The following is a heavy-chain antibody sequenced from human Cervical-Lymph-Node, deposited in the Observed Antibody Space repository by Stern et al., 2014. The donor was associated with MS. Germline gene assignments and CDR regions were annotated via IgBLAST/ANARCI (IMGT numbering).Heavy chain of an antibody. V-gene: IGHV3-21*01. D-gene: IGHD1-14*01. Sequence: EVQLVESGGGLVKPGGSLRLSCAASGFTFSRYTMHWVRQAPGQGLEWVSSISITSAYIDYADSVKGRFTISRDNAKDSLYLQMTSLRAEDTAVYYCARDGPPSEELRLFDYWGQGTLVTVSS. J-gene: IGHJ4*02. CDR2: ISITSAYI. CDR3: ARDGPPSEELRLFDY. CDR1: GFTFSRYT.